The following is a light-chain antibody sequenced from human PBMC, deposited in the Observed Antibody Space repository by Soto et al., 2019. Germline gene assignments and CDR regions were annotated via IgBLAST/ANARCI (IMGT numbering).Light chain of an antibody. J-gene: IGLJ1*01. V-gene: IGLV2-14*01. Sequence: QSALTQPASVSGSPGQSITISCTGTSSDVGGYNYVSWYQQHPGKAPKLMIYEVSNRPSGVSNRFSGSKSGNTASLTISGLQAEDEADYYCQTYDISLSGSYVFGTGTKVTVL. CDR2: EVS. CDR3: QTYDISLSGSYV. CDR1: SSDVGGYNY.